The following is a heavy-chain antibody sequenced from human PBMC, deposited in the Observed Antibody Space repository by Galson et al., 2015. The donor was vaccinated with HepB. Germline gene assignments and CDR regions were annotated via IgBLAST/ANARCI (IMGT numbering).Heavy chain of an antibody. CDR1: GGSISSGSYY. D-gene: IGHD3-10*01. CDR3: AREGFGDLLRY. Sequence: TLSLTCTVSGGSISSGSYYWSWIRQPAGKGLEWIGRIYTSGSTNYNPSLKSRVTMSVDTSKNQFSLKLSSVTAADTAVYYCAREGFGDLLRYWGQGTLVTVSS. CDR2: IYTSGST. J-gene: IGHJ4*02. V-gene: IGHV4-61*02.